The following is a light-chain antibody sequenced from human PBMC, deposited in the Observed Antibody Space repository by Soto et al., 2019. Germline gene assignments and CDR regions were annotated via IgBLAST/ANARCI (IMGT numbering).Light chain of an antibody. V-gene: IGKV1-39*01. CDR2: DAS. J-gene: IGKJ4*01. Sequence: DIQMTQSPSSLSASVGDRVTITCRASQSISSYLNWYQQKPGKAPKVLIYDASSLQSGVPSRFSGSKSGTDFTLTISSLQPDDFATYYCQQSYSTPLTFGGGTKVEIK. CDR1: QSISSY. CDR3: QQSYSTPLT.